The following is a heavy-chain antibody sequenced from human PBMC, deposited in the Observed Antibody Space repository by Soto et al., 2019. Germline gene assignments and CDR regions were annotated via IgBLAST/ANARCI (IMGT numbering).Heavy chain of an antibody. Sequence: QITLKESGPTLVKPTQTLTLTCTFSGFSLSTSGVGVGWSRQPPGKALEWLALIYWDDDKRYSPPLQSRLTITKDNPKNQVVLTMTNMDPVDTATYYCTHSVWSYCFDYWGQGTLVTVSS. J-gene: IGHJ4*02. V-gene: IGHV2-5*02. CDR2: IYWDDDK. CDR3: THSVWSYCFDY. D-gene: IGHD2-8*02. CDR1: GFSLSTSGVG.